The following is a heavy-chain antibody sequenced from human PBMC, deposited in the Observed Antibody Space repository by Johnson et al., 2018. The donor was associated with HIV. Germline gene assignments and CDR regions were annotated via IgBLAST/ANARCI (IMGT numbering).Heavy chain of an antibody. CDR1: GFTFSSYW. J-gene: IGHJ3*02. CDR3: ARGKKQWLDEDAFDI. Sequence: VHLVESGGGLVQPGGSLRLSCAASGFTFSSYWMSWVRQAPGKGLEWVANIKQDGSSTSYADSVKGRFTISRDNAKNTLYLQMNSLRAEDTAVYYCARGKKQWLDEDAFDIWGQGTMVTVSS. D-gene: IGHD6-19*01. V-gene: IGHV3-7*02. CDR2: IKQDGSST.